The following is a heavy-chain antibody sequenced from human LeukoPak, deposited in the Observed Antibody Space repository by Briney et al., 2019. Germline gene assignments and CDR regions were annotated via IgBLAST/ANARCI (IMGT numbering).Heavy chain of an antibody. J-gene: IGHJ4*02. V-gene: IGHV4-39*07. D-gene: IGHD3-22*01. CDR3: ARDDSSGYSLVY. Sequence: SETLSLTCTVSGGSISSSSYYWGWIRQPLGKGLEWIGSIYYSGSTYYNPSLKSRVTISVDTSKNQFSLKLSSVTAADTAVYYCARDDSSGYSLVYWGQGTLVTVSS. CDR1: GGSISSSSYY. CDR2: IYYSGST.